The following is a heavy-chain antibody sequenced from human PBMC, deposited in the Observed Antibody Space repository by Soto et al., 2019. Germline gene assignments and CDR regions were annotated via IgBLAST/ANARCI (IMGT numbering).Heavy chain of an antibody. Sequence: SETLSLTCTVSGGSISSGGYYWSWIRQHPGKGLEWIGYIYYSGSTYYNPSLKSRVTISVDTSKNQFSLKLSSVTAADTAVYYCARDRGDDIVVVPAVSADAFAIWGQGTMVTVSS. CDR1: GGSISSGGYY. CDR2: IYYSGST. D-gene: IGHD2-2*01. CDR3: ARDRGDDIVVVPAVSADAFAI. V-gene: IGHV4-31*03. J-gene: IGHJ3*02.